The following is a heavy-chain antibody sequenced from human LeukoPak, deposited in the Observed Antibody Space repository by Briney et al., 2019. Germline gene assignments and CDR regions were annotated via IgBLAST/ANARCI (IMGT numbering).Heavy chain of an antibody. CDR2: IYYSGST. CDR1: GGSISSSSYY. J-gene: IGHJ4*02. V-gene: IGHV4-39*01. Sequence: SETLSLTCTVSGGSISSSSYYWGWIRQPPGKGLEWIGSIYYSGSTYYNPSLKSRVTMSVDTSKNQFSLKLSSVTAADTAVYYCARYQPDHYDSSGYYYDYWGQGTLVTVSS. D-gene: IGHD3-22*01. CDR3: ARYQPDHYDSSGYYYDY.